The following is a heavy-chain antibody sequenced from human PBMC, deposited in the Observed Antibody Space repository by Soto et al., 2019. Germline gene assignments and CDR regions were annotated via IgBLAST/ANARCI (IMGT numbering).Heavy chain of an antibody. V-gene: IGHV6-1*01. Sequence: PSQTLSLTCAISGDSVSSNSAAWNWIRQSPSRGLEWLGRTYYRSKWYNDYAVSVKSRITINPDTSKNQFSLQLNSVTPEDTAVYYCARGAVAYNWNYVGAFNWFDPWGQGTLVTVSS. D-gene: IGHD1-7*01. CDR2: TYYRSKWYN. CDR3: ARGAVAYNWNYVGAFNWFDP. J-gene: IGHJ5*02. CDR1: GDSVSSNSAA.